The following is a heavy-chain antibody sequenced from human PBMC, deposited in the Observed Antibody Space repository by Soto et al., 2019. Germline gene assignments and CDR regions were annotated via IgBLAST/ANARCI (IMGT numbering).Heavy chain of an antibody. Sequence: QVQMVESGGGLVQPGRSLRLTCTASGFNFNRFAIHWVRQAPGKGLEWVAVISYDGNNEYFAVPLRDRFAISRDNSQNTVVVQIGDVRVEDTASYYCSTDPSTPFWGGPEDHWGQGSLVIVSS. J-gene: IGHJ4*02. D-gene: IGHD3-3*01. CDR1: GFNFNRFA. CDR3: STDPSTPFWGGPEDH. CDR2: ISYDGNNE. V-gene: IGHV3-30*09.